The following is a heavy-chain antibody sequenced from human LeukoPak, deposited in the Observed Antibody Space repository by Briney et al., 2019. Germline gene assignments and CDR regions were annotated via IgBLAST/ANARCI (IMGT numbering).Heavy chain of an antibody. Sequence: PSETLSLTCTVSGGSISSYYWGWIRQPPGKGLEWIGSIYYSGSTYYNPSLKSRVTISVDTSKNQLSLKLSSVTAADTAVYYCARGVPAAKTGYYYGMDVWGQGTTVTVSS. D-gene: IGHD2-2*01. V-gene: IGHV4-39*07. CDR2: IYYSGST. CDR1: GGSISSYY. J-gene: IGHJ6*02. CDR3: ARGVPAAKTGYYYGMDV.